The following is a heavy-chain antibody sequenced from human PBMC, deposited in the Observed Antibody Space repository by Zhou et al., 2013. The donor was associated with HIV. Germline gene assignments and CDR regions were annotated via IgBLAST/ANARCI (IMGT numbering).Heavy chain of an antibody. D-gene: IGHD6-6*01. J-gene: IGHJ6*03. CDR3: ARDYSSSSDLTYYYYYMDV. CDR1: GGTFSSYA. CDR2: IIPILGIA. Sequence: QVQLVQSGAEVKKPGSSVKVSCKASGGTFSSYAISWVRQAPGQGLEWMGRIIPILGIANYAQKFQGRVTITADKSTSTAYMELSSLRSEDTAVYYCARDYSSSSDLTYYYYYMDVWGKGTTVTVSS. V-gene: IGHV1-69*04.